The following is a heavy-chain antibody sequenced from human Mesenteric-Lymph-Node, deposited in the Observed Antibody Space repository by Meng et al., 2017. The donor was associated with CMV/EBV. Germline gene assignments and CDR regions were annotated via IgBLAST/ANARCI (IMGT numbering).Heavy chain of an antibody. CDR1: GFTFSSYW. D-gene: IGHD6-19*01. CDR2: INSDGSST. CDR3: AKDGKQWLVDYYYYYGMDV. V-gene: IGHV3-74*01. J-gene: IGHJ6*02. Sequence: GESLKISCAASGFTFSSYWMHWVRQAPGKGLVWVSRINSDGSSTNYADSVKGRFTISRDNSKNTLYLQMNSLRAEDTAVYYCAKDGKQWLVDYYYYYGMDVGGQGT.